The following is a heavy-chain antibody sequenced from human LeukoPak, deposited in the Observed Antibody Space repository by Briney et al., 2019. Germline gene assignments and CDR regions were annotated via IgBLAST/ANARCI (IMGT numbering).Heavy chain of an antibody. CDR2: IYYSGST. V-gene: IGHV4-59*08. CDR1: GGSISSYY. J-gene: IGHJ5*02. D-gene: IGHD3-22*01. CDR3: ARRAWGYDSSGPWGWFDP. Sequence: SETLSLTCTVSGGSISSYYWSWIRQPPGKGLEWIGYIYYSGSTNYNPSLKSRVTISVDTSKNQFSLKLSSVTAADTAVYYCARRAWGYDSSGPWGWFDPWGQGTLVTVPS.